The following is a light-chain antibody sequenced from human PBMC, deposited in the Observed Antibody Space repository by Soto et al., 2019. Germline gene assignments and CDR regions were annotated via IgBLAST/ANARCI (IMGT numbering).Light chain of an antibody. CDR1: SNDVGSYNL. CDR3: SSYAGSSTLV. CDR2: EAS. Sequence: QSALTQPASVSGSPGQSVTISCTGTSNDVGSYNLVSWYQQHPGKAPKLMIYEASKRPSGVSNRFSGSKSGNTASLTISGLQAEDEADYYCSSYAGSSTLVFGGGTKVTVL. V-gene: IGLV2-23*01. J-gene: IGLJ3*02.